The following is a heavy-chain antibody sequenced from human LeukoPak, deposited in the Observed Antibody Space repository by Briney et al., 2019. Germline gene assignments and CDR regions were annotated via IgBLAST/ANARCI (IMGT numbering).Heavy chain of an antibody. J-gene: IGHJ3*02. V-gene: IGHV4-61*01. CDR2: IYYSGST. D-gene: IGHD3-10*01. CDR3: ARELRGEEVAFDI. CDR1: GGSISSGKW. Sequence: SETLSLTCGVSGGSISSGKWWSWLRQPPGKGLEWIGYIYYSGSTNYNPSPKSRVTISVDTSKNQFSLKLYSVTAADTAVYYCARELRGEEVAFDIWGQGTMVTVSS.